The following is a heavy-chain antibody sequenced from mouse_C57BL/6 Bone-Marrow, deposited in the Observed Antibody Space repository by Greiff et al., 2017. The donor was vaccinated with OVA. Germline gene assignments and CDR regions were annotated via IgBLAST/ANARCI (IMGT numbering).Heavy chain of an antibody. CDR3: TTFYYGSSLYYFDY. J-gene: IGHJ2*01. CDR2: IDPENGDT. CDR1: GFNIKDDY. V-gene: IGHV14-4*01. Sequence: VQLQQSGAELVRPGASVKLSCTASGFNIKDDYMHWVKQRPEQGLEWIGWIDPENGDTEYASKFQGKATITADTSSNTAYLQLSSLTSEDTAVYYCTTFYYGSSLYYFDYWGQGTTLTVS. D-gene: IGHD1-1*01.